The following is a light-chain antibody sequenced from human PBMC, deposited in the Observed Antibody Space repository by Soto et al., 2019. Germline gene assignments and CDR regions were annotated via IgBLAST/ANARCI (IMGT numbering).Light chain of an antibody. J-gene: IGKJ1*01. CDR1: QTITTY. CDR2: AAS. V-gene: IGKV1-39*01. CDR3: QQTYSALWT. Sequence: DIQMTQSPSSLSASVGDRVTSSCRASQTITTYLNWYQQKPGKAPKLLIYAASSLHSGVPSRFSGSGSGTDFTLTISSLQPEDFAAYYCQQTYSALWTFGQGTKLEIK.